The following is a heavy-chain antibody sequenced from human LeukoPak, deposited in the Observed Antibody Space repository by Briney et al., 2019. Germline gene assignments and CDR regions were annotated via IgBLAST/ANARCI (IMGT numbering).Heavy chain of an antibody. CDR1: GFTFSDYY. CDR3: ARDVGNYDYGDYSDNHYYYYGMVV. D-gene: IGHD4-17*01. V-gene: IGHV3-11*01. CDR2: ISTSGSTI. J-gene: IGHJ6*02. Sequence: PGGSLRLSCAASGFTFSDYYMTWVRQAPGKGLEWLSYISTSGSTIYYADSVKGRFTISRDNAKNSLYLQMNSLRGEDTAVYYCARDVGNYDYGDYSDNHYYYYGMVVWGQGTTVTVSS.